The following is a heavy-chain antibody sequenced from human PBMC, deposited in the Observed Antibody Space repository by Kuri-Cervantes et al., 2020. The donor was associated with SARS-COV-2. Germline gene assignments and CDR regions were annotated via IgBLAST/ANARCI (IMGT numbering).Heavy chain of an antibody. CDR1: GFTFSSYA. D-gene: IGHD3-22*01. J-gene: IGHJ6*03. CDR3: AKDRDTSGYHYYYMDV. V-gene: IGHV3-23*01. Sequence: GESLKISCAASGFTFSSYAMSWVRQAPGQGLEWVSGISDSGDSTNYADSVKGRFTISRDNSKNTVYLEMDSLRADDTAVYYCAKDRDTSGYHYYYMDVWGQGTMVTVSS. CDR2: ISDSGDST.